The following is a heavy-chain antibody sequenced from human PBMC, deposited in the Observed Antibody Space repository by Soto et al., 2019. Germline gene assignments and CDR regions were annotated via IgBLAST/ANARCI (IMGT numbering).Heavy chain of an antibody. CDR1: GGSFSGYY. CDR3: ARGRDRRRPVVVAARAGWFDP. J-gene: IGHJ5*02. D-gene: IGHD2-15*01. CDR2: INHSGST. V-gene: IGHV4-34*01. Sequence: QVQLQQWGAGLLKPSETLSLTCAVYGGSFSGYYWSWIRQPPGKGLEWIGEINHSGSTNYNPSLKSRVTISVDTSKNQFSLKLSSVTAADTAVYYCARGRDRRRPVVVAARAGWFDPWGQGTLVTVSS.